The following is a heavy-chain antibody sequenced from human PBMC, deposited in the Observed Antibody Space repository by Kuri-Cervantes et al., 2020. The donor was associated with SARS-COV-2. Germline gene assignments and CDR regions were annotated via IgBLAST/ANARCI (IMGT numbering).Heavy chain of an antibody. V-gene: IGHV1-46*01. CDR3: ARGGSYYLDEYYFDY. Sequence: ASVKVSCKASGYTFTSYYMHWVRQAPGQGLEWMGIINPSGGSTSYAQKFQGRVTMTRDTSTSTVYMELSSLRSEDTAVYYCARGGSYYLDEYYFDYWGQGTLATFPS. J-gene: IGHJ4*02. D-gene: IGHD1-26*01. CDR2: INPSGGST. CDR1: GYTFTSYY.